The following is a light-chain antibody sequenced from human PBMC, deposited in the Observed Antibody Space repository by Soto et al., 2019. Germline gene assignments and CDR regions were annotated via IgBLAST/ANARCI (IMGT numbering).Light chain of an antibody. CDR1: QSISNW. Sequence: DTQMTQSPSTLSASVGDRVTITCRAGQSISNWLAWYQQRPGKAPKLLIYKASNLESGVPSRFSGSGSGTEFTLIISSLQPDDAATYYCQQYNSTFGQGTKLEIK. CDR3: QQYNST. CDR2: KAS. J-gene: IGKJ2*01. V-gene: IGKV1-5*03.